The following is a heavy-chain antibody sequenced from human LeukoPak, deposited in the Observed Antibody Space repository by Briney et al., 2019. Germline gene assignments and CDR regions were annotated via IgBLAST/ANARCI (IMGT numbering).Heavy chain of an antibody. V-gene: IGHV3-64*04. CDR3: AKGGKWDVTPFDY. J-gene: IGHJ4*02. CDR2: IGSNGGDT. D-gene: IGHD1-26*01. CDR1: GFTFSGYA. Sequence: GGSLRLSCAVAGFTFSGYAMHWVRRAPGKGLEYVSGIGSNGGDTYYADSVKGRFTISRDNSKNTLYLQVNSLRAEDTAVYYCAKGGKWDVTPFDYWGQGTLVTVSS.